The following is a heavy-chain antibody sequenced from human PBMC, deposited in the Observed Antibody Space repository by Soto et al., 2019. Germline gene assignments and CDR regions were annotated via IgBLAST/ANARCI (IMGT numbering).Heavy chain of an antibody. Sequence: ASVKVSCKASGFTFTSSAVQWVRQARGQRLEWIGWIVVGSGNTNYAQKFQEGVTITRDMSTSTAYMELSSLRSEDTAVYYCAADPWNYYYGMDVWGQGTTVTVSS. J-gene: IGHJ6*02. CDR2: IVVGSGNT. CDR3: AADPWNYYYGMDV. V-gene: IGHV1-58*01. D-gene: IGHD1-1*01. CDR1: GFTFTSSA.